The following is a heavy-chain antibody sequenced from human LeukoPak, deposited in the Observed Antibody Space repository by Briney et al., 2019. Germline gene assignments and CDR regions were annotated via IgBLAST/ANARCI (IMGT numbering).Heavy chain of an antibody. D-gene: IGHD6-13*01. CDR1: GDSISSYY. J-gene: IGHJ6*02. CDR3: ARVVYDSSSWALGMDV. CDR2: IYYSGST. V-gene: IGHV4-59*01. Sequence: SETLSLTCTVSGDSISSYYWSWIRQPPGKGLEWIGYIYYSGSTNYNPSLKSRVTISVDTSKNQFSLKLSSVTAADTAVYYCARVVYDSSSWALGMDVWGQGTTVTVSS.